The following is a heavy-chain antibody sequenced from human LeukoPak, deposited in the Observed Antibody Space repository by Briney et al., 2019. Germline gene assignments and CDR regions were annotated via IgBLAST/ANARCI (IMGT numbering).Heavy chain of an antibody. D-gene: IGHD5-24*01. CDR3: ARETWDGYIAITFDY. CDR1: GYTLTDYY. CDR2: IKTNSGGT. Sequence: ASVTVSFTSSGYTLTDYYLHLVRQAPGQGLEWMGWIKTNSGGTNYAHKFHGRVTMTRYTSISTAYMELSSVRSDDTAVCYCARETWDGYIAITFDYWGPGELVSVSS. J-gene: IGHJ4*02. V-gene: IGHV1-2*07.